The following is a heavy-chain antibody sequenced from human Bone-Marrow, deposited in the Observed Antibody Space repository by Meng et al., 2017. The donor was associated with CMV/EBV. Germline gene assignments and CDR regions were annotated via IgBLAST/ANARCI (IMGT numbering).Heavy chain of an antibody. Sequence: AASGFPFSSYWMHWVRQAPGKGLVWVSRINSDGSSTSYADSVKGRFTISRDNAKNTLYLQMNSLRAEDTAVYYCARSRDGYNFPFDYWGQGTLVTVSS. CDR2: INSDGSST. CDR3: ARSRDGYNFPFDY. J-gene: IGHJ4*02. D-gene: IGHD5-24*01. V-gene: IGHV3-74*01. CDR1: GFPFSSYW.